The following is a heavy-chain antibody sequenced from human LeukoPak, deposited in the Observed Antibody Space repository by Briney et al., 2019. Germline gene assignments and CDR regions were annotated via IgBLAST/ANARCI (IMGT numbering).Heavy chain of an antibody. CDR3: AKDRGDRSGGSCFDY. CDR1: GFTFSSYA. CDR2: ISWNSGSI. Sequence: GGSLRLSCAASGFTFSSYAMSWVRQAPGKGLEWVSGISWNSGSIGYADSVKGRFTISRDNAKNSLYLQMNSLRAEDTALYYCAKDRGDRSGGSCFDYWGQGTLVTVSS. J-gene: IGHJ4*02. V-gene: IGHV3-9*01. D-gene: IGHD2-15*01.